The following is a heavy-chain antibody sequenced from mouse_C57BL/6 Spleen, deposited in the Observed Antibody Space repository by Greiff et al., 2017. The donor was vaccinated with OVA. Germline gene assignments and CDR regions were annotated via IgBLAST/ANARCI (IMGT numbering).Heavy chain of an antibody. D-gene: IGHD3-2*02. CDR2: INPYNGGT. V-gene: IGHV1-19*01. Sequence: EVQLQQSGPVLVKPGASVKMSCKASGYTFTDYYMNWVKQSHGKSLEWIGVINPYNGGTSYNQTFKGKATLTVDKSSRTAYMELNSLTSEDSAVYYGARNPRTAQAPYAMDDWGQGTSVTVAS. CDR3: ARNPRTAQAPYAMDD. J-gene: IGHJ4*01. CDR1: GYTFTDYY.